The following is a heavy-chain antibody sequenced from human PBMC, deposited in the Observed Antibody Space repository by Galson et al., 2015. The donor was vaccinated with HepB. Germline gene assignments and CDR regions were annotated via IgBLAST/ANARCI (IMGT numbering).Heavy chain of an antibody. J-gene: IGHJ4*02. D-gene: IGHD6-19*01. Sequence: SVKVSCKDSGGTFSSYTISWVRQAPGQGLEWMGRIIPILGIANYAQKFQGRVTITADKSTSTAYMELSSLRSEDTAVYYRARALYSSGWSTSSPDYWGQGTLVTVSS. CDR2: IIPILGIA. CDR1: GGTFSSYT. CDR3: ARALYSSGWSTSSPDY. V-gene: IGHV1-69*02.